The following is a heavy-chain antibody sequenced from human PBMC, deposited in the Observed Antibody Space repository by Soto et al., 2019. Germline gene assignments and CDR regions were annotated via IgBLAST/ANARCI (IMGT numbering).Heavy chain of an antibody. CDR1: GFAFTSSG. CDR2: IVVGSGNT. D-gene: IGHD3-10*01. CDR3: AADYYGSGSYGVFGYYYYGMDV. Sequence: SVKVCSEASGFAFTSSGGQWVRQARGQRLEWIGWIVVGSGNTNYAQKFQERVTITRDMSTSTAYMELSSLISEDTAVYYCAADYYGSGSYGVFGYYYYGMDVWGQGTTVTVSS. J-gene: IGHJ6*02. V-gene: IGHV1-58*01.